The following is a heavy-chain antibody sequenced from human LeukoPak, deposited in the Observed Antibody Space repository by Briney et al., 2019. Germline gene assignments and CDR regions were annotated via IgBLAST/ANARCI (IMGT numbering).Heavy chain of an antibody. CDR2: IIPILGIA. Sequence: SVKVSCKASGGTFSSYTISWVRQAPGQGLEWMGRIIPILGIANYAQKFQGRVTITADKSTSTAYMELSSLRSEDTAVYYCARRGNDMGPPFDSGAGGTGVTFSP. D-gene: IGHD1-1*01. J-gene: IGHJ4*02. CDR3: ARRGNDMGPPFDS. CDR1: GGTFSSYT. V-gene: IGHV1-69*02.